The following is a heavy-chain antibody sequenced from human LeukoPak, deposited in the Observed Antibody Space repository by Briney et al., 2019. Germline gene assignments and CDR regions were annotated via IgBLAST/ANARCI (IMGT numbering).Heavy chain of an antibody. J-gene: IGHJ6*03. CDR3: ARGRRALWGYYYYMDV. CDR1: GGSISSYY. V-gene: IGHV4-59*12. Sequence: SETLSLTCTVSGGSISSYYWSWIRQPPGKGLEWIGYIYYSGSTNYNPSLKSRVTISVDTSKNQFSLKLSSVTAADTAVYYCARGRRALWGYYYYMDVWGKGTTVTVSS. D-gene: IGHD3-16*01. CDR2: IYYSGST.